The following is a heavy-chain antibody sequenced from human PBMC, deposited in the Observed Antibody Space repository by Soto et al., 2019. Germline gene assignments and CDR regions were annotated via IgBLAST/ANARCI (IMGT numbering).Heavy chain of an antibody. CDR1: GFAVSTNY. CDR2: IYGGGTI. CDR3: AGLFFTYSSGWYSEGTDY. J-gene: IGHJ4*02. Sequence: HPGGSLRLSCAAPGFAVSTNYMSWVRQAPEKGLEWVGIIYGGGTIYYADSVRGRFTISRDNSKNTLYLQMNSLRGEDTAVYYCAGLFFTYSSGWYSEGTDYWGQGTRVTVSS. V-gene: IGHV3-66*01. D-gene: IGHD3-22*01.